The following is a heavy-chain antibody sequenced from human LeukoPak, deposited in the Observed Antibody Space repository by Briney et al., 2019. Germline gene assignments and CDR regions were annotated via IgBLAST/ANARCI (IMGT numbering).Heavy chain of an antibody. CDR3: ARYSSSWHYYFDC. D-gene: IGHD6-13*01. Sequence: PGGSLRLSCAASGFTFSSYDMNWVRQAPGKGLEWVSYISSSGNTIYYTDSVKGRFTISRDNAQNSLYLQMNSLRAEDTAVYYCARYSSSWHYYFDCWGQGTLVTVSS. J-gene: IGHJ4*02. V-gene: IGHV3-48*03. CDR2: ISSSGNTI. CDR1: GFTFSSYD.